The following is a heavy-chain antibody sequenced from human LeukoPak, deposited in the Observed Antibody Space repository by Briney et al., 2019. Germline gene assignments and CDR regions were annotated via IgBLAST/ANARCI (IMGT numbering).Heavy chain of an antibody. J-gene: IGHJ5*02. CDR2: INPNSGGT. V-gene: IGHV1-2*02. CDR1: GYTFTGYY. D-gene: IGHD2-21*02. Sequence: GASVKVSCKASGYTFTGYYMHWVRQAPGQGLEWMGWINPNSGGTNYAQKFQGRVTMTRDTFISTAYMELSRLRSDDTAVYYCARTRRSATAFWFDPWGQGTLVTVSS. CDR3: ARTRRSATAFWFDP.